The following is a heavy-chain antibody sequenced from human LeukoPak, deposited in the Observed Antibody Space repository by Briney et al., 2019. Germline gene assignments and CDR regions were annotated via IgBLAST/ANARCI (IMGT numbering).Heavy chain of an antibody. D-gene: IGHD3-22*01. CDR2: INEDGSDE. CDR3: ARDYYDSSGYYYFDY. Sequence: GGSLRLSCAPSEFTFSSYWMSWVRQVPGKGLEWVASINEDGSDEYVDSVKGRLTISRDNAKNSLYLQMNSLRAEDTAVYYCARDYYDSSGYYYFDYWDQGTLVTVSS. J-gene: IGHJ4*02. V-gene: IGHV3-7*01. CDR1: EFTFSSYW.